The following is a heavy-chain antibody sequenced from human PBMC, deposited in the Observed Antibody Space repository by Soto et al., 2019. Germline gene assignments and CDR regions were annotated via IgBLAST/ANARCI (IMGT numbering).Heavy chain of an antibody. Sequence: QVQLVESGGGVVQPGRSLRLSCAASGVTFSSHGMHWARQAPGKGLEWVAPISSDGSKEYYADSVKGRFTISRDNSKNTLYLQMNSLRAEDTAMYYCVKGDPVLAYWGQGTMDTVSS. D-gene: IGHD2-21*01. CDR1: GVTFSSHG. V-gene: IGHV3-30*03. J-gene: IGHJ4*02. CDR2: ISSDGSKE. CDR3: VKGDPVLAY.